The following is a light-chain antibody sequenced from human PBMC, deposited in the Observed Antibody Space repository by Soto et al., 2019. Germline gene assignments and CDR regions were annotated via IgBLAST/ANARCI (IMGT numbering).Light chain of an antibody. CDR2: DAS. Sequence: EIVLTQSPATLSLSPGERATLSCRASQNINTYLAWYQQKPGQAPRLLIYDASNRATGIPARFSGSGPGTDFTLTISSLEPEDFAVYYCQHRSNWHISFGQGTRLEIK. V-gene: IGKV3D-11*02. CDR3: QHRSNWHIS. J-gene: IGKJ5*01. CDR1: QNINTY.